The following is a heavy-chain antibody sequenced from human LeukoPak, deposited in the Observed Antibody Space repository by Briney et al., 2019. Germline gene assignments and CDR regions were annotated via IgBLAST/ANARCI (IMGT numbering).Heavy chain of an antibody. CDR2: ISGSGGST. V-gene: IGHV3-23*01. CDR3: ARASWDTVYAYFDH. J-gene: IGHJ4*02. CDR1: GFTFSSYA. Sequence: GGSLRLSCAASGFTFSSYAMSWVRQAPGKGLEWVSAISGSGGSTYYADSVKGRFTISRDNGRSMIYLEMNSLRAEDTAVYFCARASWDTVYAYFDHWGQGTLVSVSS. D-gene: IGHD2/OR15-2a*01.